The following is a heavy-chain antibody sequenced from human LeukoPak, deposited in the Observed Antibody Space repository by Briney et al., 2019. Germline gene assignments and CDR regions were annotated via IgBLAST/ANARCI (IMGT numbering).Heavy chain of an antibody. D-gene: IGHD6-13*01. V-gene: IGHV3-30*04. CDR1: GFTFSSYA. J-gene: IGHJ3*02. CDR3: ARQPYSSSWYGFDAFDI. Sequence: PGRSLRLSCAASGFTFSSYAMHWVRQAPGKGLEWVAVISYDGSNKYYADSVKGRFTISRDSSKNTLYLQMNSLRAEDTAVYYCARQPYSSSWYGFDAFDIWGQGTMVTVSS. CDR2: ISYDGSNK.